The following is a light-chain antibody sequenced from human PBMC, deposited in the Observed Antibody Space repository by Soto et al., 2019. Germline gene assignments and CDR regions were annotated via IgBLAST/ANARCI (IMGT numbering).Light chain of an antibody. CDR2: DAS. J-gene: IGKJ2*01. Sequence: ESKRTHSPATLTASVGDRVTITCRASQGISNYLAWFQQKPGKAPKLLIYDASSLESGVPSRFSGSGSGTDFTLTISSLQPEDSATYYCQQRNSYPRTFGQGTKVDIK. CDR1: QGISNY. CDR3: QQRNSYPRT. V-gene: IGKV1-16*01.